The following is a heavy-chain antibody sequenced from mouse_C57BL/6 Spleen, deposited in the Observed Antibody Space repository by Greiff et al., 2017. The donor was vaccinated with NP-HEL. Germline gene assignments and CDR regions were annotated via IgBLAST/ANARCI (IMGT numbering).Heavy chain of an antibody. CDR1: GFSLTSYG. CDR2: IWRGGST. J-gene: IGHJ3*01. V-gene: IGHV2-2*01. Sequence: QVQLQQSGPGLVQPSQSLSITCTVSGFSLTSYGVHWVRQSPGKGLEWLGVIWRGGSTDSNAAFISRLSISKDNSKSQVFFKMNSLQADDTAIYYCAREGFAYWGQGTLVTVSA. CDR3: AREGFAY.